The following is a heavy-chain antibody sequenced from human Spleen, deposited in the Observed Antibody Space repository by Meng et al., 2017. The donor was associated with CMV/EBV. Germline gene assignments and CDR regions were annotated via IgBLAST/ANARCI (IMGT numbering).Heavy chain of an antibody. CDR1: GGTFSSFA. Sequence: SGGTFSSFAISWVRQAPGQGLEWMGGIIPIFATPNYAQKFQGRVTITTDQSTSTAYMELSSLRSEDTAVYYCARGSSGWYWGLFDFWGQGTLVTVSS. D-gene: IGHD6-19*01. J-gene: IGHJ4*02. CDR3: ARGSSGWYWGLFDF. CDR2: IIPIFATP. V-gene: IGHV1-69*05.